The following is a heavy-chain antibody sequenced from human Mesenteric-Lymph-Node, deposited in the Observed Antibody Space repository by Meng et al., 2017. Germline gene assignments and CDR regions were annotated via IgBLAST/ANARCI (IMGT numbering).Heavy chain of an antibody. V-gene: IGHV3-53*05. Sequence: GESLKISCAASGFTVSSNYMSWVRQAPGKGLEWVSVIYSGGSTYYADSVKGRFTISRDNSKNTLYLQMNSLRAEDTALYYCVKGFGSTHHDSSGYQYPYFDHWGQGALVTVSS. CDR2: IYSGGST. D-gene: IGHD3-22*01. CDR3: VKGFGSTHHDSSGYQYPYFDH. J-gene: IGHJ4*02. CDR1: GFTVSSNY.